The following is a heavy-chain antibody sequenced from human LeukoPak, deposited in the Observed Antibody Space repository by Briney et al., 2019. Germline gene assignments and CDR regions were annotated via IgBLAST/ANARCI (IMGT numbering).Heavy chain of an antibody. D-gene: IGHD3-22*01. Sequence: ASVKVSCKASGYTFTSSAMNWVRQAPGQGLEWMGWINTNTGNPTYAQGFTGRFVFSLDTSVSTAYLQISSLKAEDTAVYHCARSGWSYDDSSSYYTEDMYYWGQGTRVTLPS. V-gene: IGHV7-4-1*02. CDR3: ARSGWSYDDSSSYYTEDMYY. CDR1: GYTFTSSA. J-gene: IGHJ4*02. CDR2: INTNTGNP.